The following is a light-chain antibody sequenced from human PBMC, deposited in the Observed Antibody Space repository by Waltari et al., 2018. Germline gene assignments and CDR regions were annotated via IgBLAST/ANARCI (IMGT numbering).Light chain of an antibody. CDR3: QQYNDWLAPT. Sequence: QVTQSPSTLSASVGDRVTITCRASLSVSKWLAWYQQKPGKAPKLLIYEASTLENGVPSRFIGVGSGTEFTLTISSLQPDDFAVYHCQQYNDWLAPTFGGGTKVEI. CDR2: EAS. CDR1: LSVSKW. V-gene: IGKV1-5*03. J-gene: IGKJ4*01.